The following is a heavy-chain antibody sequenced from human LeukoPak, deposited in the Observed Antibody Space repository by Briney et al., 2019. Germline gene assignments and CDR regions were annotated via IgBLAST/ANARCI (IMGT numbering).Heavy chain of an antibody. CDR3: TRVEETATTAAIIRKYSYYYYYMDV. V-gene: IGHV3-7*01. Sequence: QTGGSLRLSCAASGFTFSTYRMSWVRQAPGKGREWVANIKQDGSEKHYVDSVKGRFTISRDNAKNSLYLQMSSLRAEDTAVYYCTRVEETATTAAIIRKYSYYYYYMDVWGKGNTVTVSS. CDR2: IKQDGSEK. J-gene: IGHJ6*03. CDR1: GFTFSTYR. D-gene: IGHD4-11*01.